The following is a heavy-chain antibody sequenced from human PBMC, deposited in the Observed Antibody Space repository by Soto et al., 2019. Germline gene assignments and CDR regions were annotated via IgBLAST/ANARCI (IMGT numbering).Heavy chain of an antibody. V-gene: IGHV1-18*01. CDR3: AGGWGSGWAEPYYYYGMDV. CDR2: ISAYNGNT. J-gene: IGHJ6*02. CDR1: GYTFTSYG. Sequence: ASVKVSCKASGYTFTSYGISWLRQAPGQGLEWMGWISAYNGNTNYAQKPQGRVTMTTDTSTSTAYMELRSLRSDDTAVYYCAGGWGSGWAEPYYYYGMDVWGQGTTVTVSS. D-gene: IGHD6-19*01.